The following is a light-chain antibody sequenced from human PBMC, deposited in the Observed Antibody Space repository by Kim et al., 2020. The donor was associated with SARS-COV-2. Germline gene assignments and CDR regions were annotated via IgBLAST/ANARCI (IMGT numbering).Light chain of an antibody. CDR1: QGISNY. V-gene: IGKV1-27*01. CDR2: AAS. CDR3: QKYNSAPRT. J-gene: IGKJ1*01. Sequence: ASVGDRVAITCRASQGISNYLAWYQQKPGKVPKLLIYAASTLQSGVPSRFSGSGSGTDFTLTISSLQPEDVATYYCQKYNSAPRTFGQGTKVDIK.